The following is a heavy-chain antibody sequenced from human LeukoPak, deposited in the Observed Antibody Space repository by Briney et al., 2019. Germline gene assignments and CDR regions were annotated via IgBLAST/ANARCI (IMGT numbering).Heavy chain of an antibody. D-gene: IGHD5-12*01. Sequence: GGSLRLSCEGSGFTFRDYQMSWIRQAPGKGLEWISYIHSNPKTIYYADSAKGRFTISRDNAENSLYLQMNSLRVDDTAVYYCARSGYGDFDYWGQGARVTVSS. CDR2: IHSNPKTI. J-gene: IGHJ4*02. CDR1: GFTFRDYQ. V-gene: IGHV3-11*01. CDR3: ARSGYGDFDY.